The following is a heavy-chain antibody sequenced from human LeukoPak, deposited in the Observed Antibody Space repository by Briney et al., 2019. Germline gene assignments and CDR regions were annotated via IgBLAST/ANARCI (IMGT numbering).Heavy chain of an antibody. Sequence: GGSLRLSCAASGFTFSSYSMNWVRQAPGKGLEWVSSISSSSSYIYYADSVKGRFTIFRDNAKNSLYLQMNSLRAEDTGVYYCARVFLTYGRRQSGGRQRPNAFDIWGHGTMVTVSS. CDR2: ISSSSSYI. CDR3: ARVFLTYGRRQSGGRQRPNAFDI. V-gene: IGHV3-21*01. CDR1: GFTFSSYS. D-gene: IGHD2/OR15-2a*01. J-gene: IGHJ3*02.